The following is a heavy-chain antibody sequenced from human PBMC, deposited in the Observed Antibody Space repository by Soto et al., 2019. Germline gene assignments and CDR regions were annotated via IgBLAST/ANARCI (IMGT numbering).Heavy chain of an antibody. CDR3: ARSMSGLWLVLRSFDY. D-gene: IGHD6-19*01. Sequence: QVQLVQSGAEVKKPGSSVKVSCKASGGTFSSYAISWVRQAPGQGLEWMGGIIPIFGTANYAQKFQGRVTITADKFTSTAYMELSSLRSEDTAVYYCARSMSGLWLVLRSFDYWGQGTLVTVSS. CDR2: IIPIFGTA. CDR1: GGTFSSYA. J-gene: IGHJ4*02. V-gene: IGHV1-69*06.